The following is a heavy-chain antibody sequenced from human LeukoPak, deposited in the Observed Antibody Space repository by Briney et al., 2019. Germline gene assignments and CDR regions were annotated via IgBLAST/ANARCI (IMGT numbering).Heavy chain of an antibody. J-gene: IGHJ4*02. V-gene: IGHV3-33*06. D-gene: IGHD3-22*01. Sequence: PGGSLRLSCAASGFTFSTYGMHWVRQAPGKGLEWVAVIWNDGSNKYYADSVKGRFTISRDNSKNTLYLQMNSLRAEDTAVYYCAKDYYDSSGYYTQYYFDYWGQGTLVTVSS. CDR3: AKDYYDSSGYYTQYYFDY. CDR2: IWNDGSNK. CDR1: GFTFSTYG.